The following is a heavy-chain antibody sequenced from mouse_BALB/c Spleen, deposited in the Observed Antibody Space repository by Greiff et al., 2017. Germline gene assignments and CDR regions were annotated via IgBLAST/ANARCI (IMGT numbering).Heavy chain of an antibody. D-gene: IGHD1-1*01. Sequence: VQLQQSGAELVKPGASVKLSCTASGFNIKDTYMHWVKQRPEQGLEWIGRIDPANGNTKYDPKFQGKATITADTSSNTAYLQLGSLTSEDTADYYCAFYCGSGDYFDYWGQGTTLTVSS. CDR1: GFNIKDTY. V-gene: IGHV14-3*02. CDR3: AFYCGSGDYFDY. J-gene: IGHJ2*01. CDR2: IDPANGNT.